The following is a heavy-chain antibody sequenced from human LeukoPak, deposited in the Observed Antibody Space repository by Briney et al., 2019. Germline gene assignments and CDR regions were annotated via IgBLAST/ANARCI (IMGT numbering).Heavy chain of an antibody. J-gene: IGHJ4*01. D-gene: IGHD1-7*01. CDR2: ISSGSSYI. V-gene: IGHV3-21*01. Sequence: GGSLRLSCAASGFTFSSSSMNWVRQAPGKGLEWVSSISSGSSYIYYADPLKGRFTVSRDNAKNSLYLQMNSLRAEDTAVYYCASERYNWNYAFDYWGHGILVTVSS. CDR3: ASERYNWNYAFDY. CDR1: GFTFSSSS.